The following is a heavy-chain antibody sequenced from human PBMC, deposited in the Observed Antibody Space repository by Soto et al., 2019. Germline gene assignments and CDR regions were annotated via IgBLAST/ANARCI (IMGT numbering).Heavy chain of an antibody. Sequence: QVQLVESGGGVVQPGRSLRLSCAESGFTFSSYGMHWVRQAPGKGLEGVAVIWQDGSNKYYSDSVKGRFTISRDSSKNTLYLQMNSLRAEDTAVYYCASDPTTVVTNPYFDYWGQGTLVTVSS. CDR2: IWQDGSNK. CDR3: ASDPTTVVTNPYFDY. D-gene: IGHD4-17*01. V-gene: IGHV3-33*01. J-gene: IGHJ4*02. CDR1: GFTFSSYG.